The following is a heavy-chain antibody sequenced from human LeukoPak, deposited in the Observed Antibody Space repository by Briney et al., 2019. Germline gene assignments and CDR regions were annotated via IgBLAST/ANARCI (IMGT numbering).Heavy chain of an antibody. CDR1: GGSISSSSYY. CDR3: VRHYPHSDYVFDY. D-gene: IGHD5-12*01. J-gene: IGHJ4*02. CDR2: IYYSGST. Sequence: PETLSLTCTVSGGSISSSSYYWGWIRQPPGKGLEWIASIYYSGSTYYNPSLKRRVTISVDTSKNQFSLKLSSVTAADTAVYYCVRHYPHSDYVFDYWGQGTLVTVSS. V-gene: IGHV4-39*01.